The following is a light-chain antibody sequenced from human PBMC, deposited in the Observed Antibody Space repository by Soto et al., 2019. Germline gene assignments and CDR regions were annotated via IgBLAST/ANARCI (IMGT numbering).Light chain of an antibody. CDR3: SAYTVSRTYV. CDR2: EVS. V-gene: IGLV2-14*01. CDR1: SSDVGSYNY. Sequence: QSVLTQPASVSGSPGQSITISCTGTSSDVGSYNYDSWYQQHPGKAPKLMIYEVSNRPSGVSSRFSGSKSGNTASLTISGLQGEDEADYYCSAYTVSRTYVFGTGTKLTVL. J-gene: IGLJ1*01.